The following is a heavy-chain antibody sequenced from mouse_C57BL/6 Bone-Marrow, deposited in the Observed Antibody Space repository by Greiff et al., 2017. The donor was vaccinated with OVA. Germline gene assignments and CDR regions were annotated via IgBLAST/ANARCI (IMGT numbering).Heavy chain of an antibody. Sequence: EVKLMESGGGLVQPGGSLKLSCAASGFTFSDYGMAWVRQAPRKGPEWVAFISNLAYSIYYADTVTGRFTIARENAKNTLYLEMSSLRSEDTAMYYCARHEGWFAYWGQGTLVTVSA. CDR3: ARHEGWFAY. J-gene: IGHJ3*01. CDR1: GFTFSDYG. V-gene: IGHV5-15*01. CDR2: ISNLAYSI.